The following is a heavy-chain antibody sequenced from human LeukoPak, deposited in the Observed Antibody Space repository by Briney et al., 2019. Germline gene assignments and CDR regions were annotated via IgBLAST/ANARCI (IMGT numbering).Heavy chain of an antibody. V-gene: IGHV1-18*01. D-gene: IGHD1-26*01. CDR3: ARHRAFIRRKEYSGSYFPYDAFDI. CDR1: GYTFTSYG. CDR2: ISAYNGNT. J-gene: IGHJ3*02. Sequence: ASVKVSCKASGYTFTSYGISWVRQAPGQGLEWMGWISAYNGNTNYAQKLQGRVTMTTDTSTSTAYMELRSLRSDDTAVYYCARHRAFIRRKEYSGSYFPYDAFDIWGQGTVVTASS.